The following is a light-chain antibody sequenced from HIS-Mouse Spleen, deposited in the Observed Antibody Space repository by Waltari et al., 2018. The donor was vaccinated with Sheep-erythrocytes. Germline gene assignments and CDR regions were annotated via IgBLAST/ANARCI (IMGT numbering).Light chain of an antibody. CDR3: CSYAGSSTPWV. V-gene: IGLV2-23*01. Sequence: QSALTQPASVSGSPGQSITISCTGTSSDVGSYNLVSWYQQHPGKAPKLMIYEGSKRPSGVSHRFSGSKSGNTASLTISGLQAEDEPDYYCCSYAGSSTPWVFGGGTKLTVL. CDR2: EGS. J-gene: IGLJ3*02. CDR1: SSDVGSYNL.